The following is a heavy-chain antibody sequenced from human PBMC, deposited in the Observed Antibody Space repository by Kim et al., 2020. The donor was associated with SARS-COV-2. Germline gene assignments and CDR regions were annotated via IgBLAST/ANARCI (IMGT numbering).Heavy chain of an antibody. CDR2: IKQDGSEK. V-gene: IGHV3-7*01. CDR1: GFTFSSYW. CDR3: ARANREVVLMVYAISGYYYYYMDV. J-gene: IGHJ6*03. Sequence: GGSLRLSCAASGFTFSSYWMSWVRQAPGKGLEWVANIKQDGSEKYYVDSVKGRFTISRDNAKNSLYLQMNSLRAEDTAVYYCARANREVVLMVYAISGYYYYYMDVWGKGTTVTVSS. D-gene: IGHD2-8*01.